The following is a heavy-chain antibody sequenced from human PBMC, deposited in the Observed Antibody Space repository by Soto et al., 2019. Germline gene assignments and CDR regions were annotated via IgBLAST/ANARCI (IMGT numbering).Heavy chain of an antibody. D-gene: IGHD3-10*01. CDR2: VYYSGSN. Sequence: LSLTCSVSGDSISSNNFYWAWIRQPPGKGLEWIGNVYYSGSNSYNPSLKSRVTIFVDTSKNQFSLRLSSVTASDTALYYCARHALGGWGVVSDFFDFRARGTWVPVSS. CDR3: ARHALGGWGVVSDFFDF. V-gene: IGHV4-39*01. J-gene: IGHJ4*02. CDR1: GDSISSNNFY.